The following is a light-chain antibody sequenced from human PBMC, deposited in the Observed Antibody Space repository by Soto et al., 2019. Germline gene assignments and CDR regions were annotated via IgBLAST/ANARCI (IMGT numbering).Light chain of an antibody. V-gene: IGKV1-5*01. CDR1: QSISSW. CDR2: DAS. CDR3: QQYNSYPFT. Sequence: DIQMTQSPSTLSASVGDRVTITCRASQSISSWLAWYQQKPGKAPKLLIYDASSLESGVPSRFSGSGSGTEFTLTISSQQSDDFATYYCQQYNSYPFTFGPGTKVDIK. J-gene: IGKJ3*01.